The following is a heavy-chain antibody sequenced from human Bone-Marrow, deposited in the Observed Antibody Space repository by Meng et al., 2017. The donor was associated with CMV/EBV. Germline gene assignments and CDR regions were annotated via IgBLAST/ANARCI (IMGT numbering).Heavy chain of an antibody. CDR2: INPNSGGT. CDR1: GYTFTGYN. J-gene: IGHJ4*02. Sequence: QVQLVRSGGEVQKPGASVKVSCKASGYTFTGYNMHCVRQAPGQELEWMGWINPNSGGTNYAQKFQGRVTMTRDTSISTAYMELSRLRSDDTAVYYCARDLRYFDWLPLYYWGQGTLVTVSS. V-gene: IGHV1-2*02. D-gene: IGHD3-9*01. CDR3: ARDLRYFDWLPLYY.